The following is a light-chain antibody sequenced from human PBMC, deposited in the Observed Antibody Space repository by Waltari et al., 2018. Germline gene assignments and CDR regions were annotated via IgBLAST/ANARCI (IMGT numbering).Light chain of an antibody. Sequence: DIQMTQSTPTLSASVGDRVTGTGLASQGSSIWLAWYPQQPGKAPNLLIYKASTLDSGVPSRFNGSASGTEFTLTISSLQAEDFGTYYCQQYSSFPLSFGGGTNIVIK. CDR1: QGSSIW. CDR2: KAS. V-gene: IGKV1-5*03. J-gene: IGKJ4*01. CDR3: QQYSSFPLS.